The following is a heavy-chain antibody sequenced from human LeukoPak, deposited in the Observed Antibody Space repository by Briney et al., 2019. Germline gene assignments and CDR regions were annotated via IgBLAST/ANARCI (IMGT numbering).Heavy chain of an antibody. CDR1: GFTFSSYA. V-gene: IGHV3-30-3*01. J-gene: IGHJ4*02. D-gene: IGHD6-19*01. CDR2: ISYDGSNK. CDR3: AREAYSSTAFDS. Sequence: PGGSLRLSCAASGFTFSSYAMHWVRQAPGKGLEWVAVISYDGSNKYYADSVKGRFTISRDNSKNTLYLQMNSLRAEDTAVYCCAREAYSSTAFDSWGQGTLVTVSS.